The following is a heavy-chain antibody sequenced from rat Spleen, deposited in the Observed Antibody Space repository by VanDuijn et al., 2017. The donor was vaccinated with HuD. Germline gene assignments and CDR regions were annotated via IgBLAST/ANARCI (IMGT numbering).Heavy chain of an antibody. CDR2: ISYDGSKT. D-gene: IGHD4-4*01. Sequence: EVQLVESDGGLVQPGRSLKLSCAASGFTFSDLYMAWVRQAPTKGLEWVATISYDGSKTYYRDSVKGRFTISRDNARSTLNLHMDSLRSEDTAIYYCTRRGYLSDWYFDFWGPGTMVTVSS. CDR1: GFTFSDLY. J-gene: IGHJ1*01. V-gene: IGHV5-29*01. CDR3: TRRGYLSDWYFDF.